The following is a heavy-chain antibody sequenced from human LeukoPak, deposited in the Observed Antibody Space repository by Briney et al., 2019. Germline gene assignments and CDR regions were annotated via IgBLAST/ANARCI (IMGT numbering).Heavy chain of an antibody. V-gene: IGHV4-34*01. Sequence: SETLSLTCAVYGGSFSGYYWSWIRQPPGKGLEWIGEINHSGSTNYNPSLKSRVTISVDTSKNQFSLKLSSVTAADTAVYYCARIITIFGVVIMGPYNWFDPWGQGTLVTVSS. J-gene: IGHJ5*02. D-gene: IGHD3-3*01. CDR2: INHSGST. CDR3: ARIITIFGVVIMGPYNWFDP. CDR1: GGSFSGYY.